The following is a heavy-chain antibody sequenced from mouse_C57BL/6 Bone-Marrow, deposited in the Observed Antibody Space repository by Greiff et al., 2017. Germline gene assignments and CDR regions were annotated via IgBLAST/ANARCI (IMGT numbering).Heavy chain of an antibody. J-gene: IGHJ3*01. V-gene: IGHV1-5*01. CDR3: TKDYYGSSPAWFAY. D-gene: IGHD1-1*01. CDR2: IYPGNSDT. CDR1: GYTFTSYW. Sequence: EVQLVESGTVLARPGASVKMSCKTSGYTFTSYWMHWVKQRPGQGLEWIGAIYPGNSDTSYNQKFKGKAKLTAVTSASTAYMELSSLTNEDSAVYYCTKDYYGSSPAWFAYWGQGTLVTVSA.